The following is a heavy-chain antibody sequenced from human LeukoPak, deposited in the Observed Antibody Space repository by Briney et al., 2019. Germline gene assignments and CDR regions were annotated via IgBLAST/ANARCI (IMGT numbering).Heavy chain of an antibody. CDR1: GYSISSGYY. V-gene: IGHV4-38-2*02. J-gene: IGHJ4*02. Sequence: SETLSLTCTVSGYSISSGYYWGWIRQPPGKGLEWIGSIYHSGSTYYNPSLKSRVTISVDTSKNQFSLKLSSVTAADTAVYYCASCDSSSWFWVYWGQGTLVTVSS. CDR2: IYHSGST. D-gene: IGHD6-13*01. CDR3: ASCDSSSWFWVY.